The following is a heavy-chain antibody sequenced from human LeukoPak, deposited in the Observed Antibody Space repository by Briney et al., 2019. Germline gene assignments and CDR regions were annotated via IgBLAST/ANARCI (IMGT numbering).Heavy chain of an antibody. D-gene: IGHD3-3*01. CDR3: AGGEYDFWSGYYLGGLY. Sequence: GGSLRLSCAASGFTFDDYAMHRVRQAPGKGLEWVSLISGDGATTYYAASVKGRFTISRDNSKNTLYLQMNSLRAEDTAVYYCAGGEYDFWSGYYLGGLYWGQGTLVTVSS. J-gene: IGHJ4*02. CDR1: GFTFDDYA. V-gene: IGHV3-43*02. CDR2: ISGDGATT.